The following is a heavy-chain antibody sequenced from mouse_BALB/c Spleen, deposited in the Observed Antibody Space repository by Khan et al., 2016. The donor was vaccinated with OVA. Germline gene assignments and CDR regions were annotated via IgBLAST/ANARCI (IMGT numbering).Heavy chain of an antibody. CDR1: GFSLTNYS. J-gene: IGHJ3*01. Sequence: VELVESGPGLVQPSQSLSITCTVSGFSLTNYSVHWVRQSPGKGLEWLGVIWSAGSTDYNAVFISRLSISKDNSRSQAFFKMNSLQPNDTAIYYCVRRGYDYGRGALFAYWGQGTLVTVSA. CDR2: IWSAGST. V-gene: IGHV2-2*02. D-gene: IGHD2-4*01. CDR3: VRRGYDYGRGALFAY.